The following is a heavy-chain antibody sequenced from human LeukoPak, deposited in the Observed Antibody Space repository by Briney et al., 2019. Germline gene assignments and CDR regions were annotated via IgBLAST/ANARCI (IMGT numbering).Heavy chain of an antibody. CDR1: GLTVSNSY. J-gene: IGHJ3*02. CDR3: VSGYCRGARCHAFAFDI. V-gene: IGHV3-53*03. Sequence: GGSLRLSCAASGLTVSNSYINWVRQPPGKGLEWVSVLYRDDTSYYAESVKGRFTISRDRAKNTLDLQMSGLRAEDTAMYYCVSGYCRGARCHAFAFDIWGQGTMVTVSS. D-gene: IGHD2-15*01. CDR2: LYRDDTS.